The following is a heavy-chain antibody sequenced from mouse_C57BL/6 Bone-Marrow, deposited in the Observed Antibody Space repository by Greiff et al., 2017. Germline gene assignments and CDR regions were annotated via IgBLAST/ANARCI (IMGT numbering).Heavy chain of an antibody. CDR3: ARDLYYYGSSLYYYAMDY. V-gene: IGHV2-9*02. CDR2: IWAGGST. Sequence: VQLVESGPGLVAPSQSLSITCTVSGFSLTSYGVHWVRQPPGKGLEWLGVIWAGGSTNYNSALMSRLSISKDNSKSQVFLKMNSLQTDDTAMYYCARDLYYYGSSLYYYAMDYWGQGTSVTVSS. J-gene: IGHJ4*01. D-gene: IGHD1-1*01. CDR1: GFSLTSYG.